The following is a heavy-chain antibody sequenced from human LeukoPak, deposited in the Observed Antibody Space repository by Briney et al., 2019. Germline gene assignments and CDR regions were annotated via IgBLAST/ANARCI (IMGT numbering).Heavy chain of an antibody. Sequence: SQTLSLTCTVSGGSISSGSYYWSWIRQPAGKGLEWIGRIYTSGSTNYNPSLKSRVTISVDTSKNQFSLKLSSVTAADTAVYYWARDYGSARIDPWGQGTLVTVSS. J-gene: IGHJ5*02. V-gene: IGHV4-61*02. CDR2: IYTSGST. D-gene: IGHD3-10*01. CDR3: ARDYGSARIDP. CDR1: GGSISSGSYY.